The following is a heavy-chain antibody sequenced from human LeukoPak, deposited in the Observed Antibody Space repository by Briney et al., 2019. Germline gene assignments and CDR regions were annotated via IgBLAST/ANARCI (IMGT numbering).Heavy chain of an antibody. CDR1: GGTFSSYA. CDR3: ARDRYSGYGGFDY. Sequence: ASVKVSCKASGGTFSSYAIGWVRQAPGQGLEWMGGIIPIFGTANYAQKFQGRVTITADESTSTAYMELSSLRSEDTAVYYCARDRYSGYGGFDYWGQGTLVTVSS. CDR2: IIPIFGTA. D-gene: IGHD5-12*01. J-gene: IGHJ4*02. V-gene: IGHV1-69*13.